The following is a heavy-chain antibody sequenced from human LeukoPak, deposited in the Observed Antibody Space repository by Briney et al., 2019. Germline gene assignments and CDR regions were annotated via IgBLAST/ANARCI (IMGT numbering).Heavy chain of an antibody. Sequence: ASVRVSCKVSGYTLSDLSMHWVRQAPGKGLEWMGSFALEDGEKVYAQKFQGRVTMTEDTSTDTAYMELSSLRSEDTAVYYCARDMDYYDSSEDWFDPWGQGTLVTVSS. J-gene: IGHJ5*02. V-gene: IGHV1-24*01. D-gene: IGHD3-22*01. CDR2: FALEDGEK. CDR1: GYTLSDLS. CDR3: ARDMDYYDSSEDWFDP.